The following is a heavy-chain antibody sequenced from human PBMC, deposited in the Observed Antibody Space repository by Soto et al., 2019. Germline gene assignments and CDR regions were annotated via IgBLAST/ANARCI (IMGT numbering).Heavy chain of an antibody. D-gene: IGHD1-1*01. Sequence: APVKVSCKDSGYTFTSYGISWVRQAPGQGLEWMGWISAYNGNTNYAQKLQGRVTMTTDTSTSTAYMELRSLRSDDTAVYYCAYMRLEPPSFDYWGQGTLVTVSS. CDR2: ISAYNGNT. CDR3: AYMRLEPPSFDY. J-gene: IGHJ4*02. V-gene: IGHV1-18*01. CDR1: GYTFTSYG.